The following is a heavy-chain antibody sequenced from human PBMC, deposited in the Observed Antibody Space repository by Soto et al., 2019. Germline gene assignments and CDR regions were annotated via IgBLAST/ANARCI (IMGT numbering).Heavy chain of an antibody. D-gene: IGHD3-10*01. CDR3: ARDWPTYYDGSGSYGGFGGMDV. V-gene: IGHV1-69*12. J-gene: IGHJ6*02. CDR2: IIPIFGTA. Sequence: QVQLVQSGAEVKKPGSSVKVYCKASGGTFSSYAISWVRQAPGQGLEWMGGIIPIFGTANYAQKFQGRVTITADESTSTAYMELSSLRSEDTAVYYCARDWPTYYDGSGSYGGFGGMDVRGQGTTVTVSS. CDR1: GGTFSSYA.